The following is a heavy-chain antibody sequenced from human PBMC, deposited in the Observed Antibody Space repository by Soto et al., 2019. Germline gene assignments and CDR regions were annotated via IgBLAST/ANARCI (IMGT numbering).Heavy chain of an antibody. V-gene: IGHV3-15*01. J-gene: IGHJ5*02. CDR2: IKSKSDGGTT. D-gene: IGHD2-15*01. CDR1: AFTFSDAW. CDR3: TTDLWRIAVVVGSTGYFNP. Sequence: GGSLRLSCAASAFTFSDAWMSWVRHAPGEGWDWVGRIKSKSDGGTTEYAAPVRGRFTISRDDSKNTLYLQMNSLKTEDTAVYYCTTDLWRIAVVVGSTGYFNPWGQGPPVTVS.